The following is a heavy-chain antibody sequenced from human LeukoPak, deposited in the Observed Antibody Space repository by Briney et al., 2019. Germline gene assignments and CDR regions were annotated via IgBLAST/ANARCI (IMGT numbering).Heavy chain of an antibody. CDR2: INPSGGST. CDR3: ARDRNYDDRSGVDTFDI. V-gene: IGHV1-46*01. J-gene: IGHJ3*02. Sequence: AASVKVSCKSSGYTFTSYYMYWVRQAPGQGLEWMGIINPSGGSTSYAQKFQGRVTMTRDTSINTAYMELSRLRSDDTAVYYCARDRNYDDRSGVDTFDIWGQGTKVTVSS. D-gene: IGHD3-22*01. CDR1: GYTFTSYY.